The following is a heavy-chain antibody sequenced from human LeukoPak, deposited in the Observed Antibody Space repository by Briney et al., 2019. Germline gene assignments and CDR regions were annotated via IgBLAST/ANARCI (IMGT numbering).Heavy chain of an antibody. CDR3: AKDSSSSCWPNGIDY. Sequence: SGGSLRLSCAASGFTFDDYTMHWVRQAPGKGLEWVSLISWDGGSTYYADSVKGRFTISRDNSKNSLYLQMNSLRTEDTALYYCAKDSSSSCWPNGIDYWGQGTLVTVSS. CDR2: ISWDGGST. D-gene: IGHD6-6*01. J-gene: IGHJ4*02. CDR1: GFTFDDYT. V-gene: IGHV3-43*01.